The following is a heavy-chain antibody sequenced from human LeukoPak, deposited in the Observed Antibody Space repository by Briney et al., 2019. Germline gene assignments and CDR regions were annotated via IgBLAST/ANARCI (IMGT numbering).Heavy chain of an antibody. CDR2: INSDGSST. CDR3: ARGGFCSGGSCPVDYYYYMDV. V-gene: IGHV3-74*01. J-gene: IGHJ6*03. CDR1: GFTFSSYN. D-gene: IGHD2-15*01. Sequence: PGGSLRLSCAASGFTFSSYNMNWVRQTPGKGLVWVSRINSDGSSTSYADSVKGRFTISRDNAKNTLYLQLNSLRAEDTAVYYCARGGFCSGGSCPVDYYYYMDVWGKGTTVTVSS.